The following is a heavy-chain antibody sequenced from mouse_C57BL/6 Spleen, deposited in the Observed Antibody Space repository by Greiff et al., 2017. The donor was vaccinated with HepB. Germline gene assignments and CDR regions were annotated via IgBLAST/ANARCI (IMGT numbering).Heavy chain of an antibody. Sequence: EVQLQQSGPELVKPGASVKISCKASGYTFTDYYMNWVKQSHGKSLEWIGDINPNNGGTSYNQKFKGKATLTVDKSSSTAYMELRSLTSEDSAVYYCAWIYYGSSYVEGYFDVWGTGTTVTVSS. J-gene: IGHJ1*03. V-gene: IGHV1-26*01. CDR1: GYTFTDYY. CDR2: INPNNGGT. D-gene: IGHD1-1*01. CDR3: AWIYYGSSYVEGYFDV.